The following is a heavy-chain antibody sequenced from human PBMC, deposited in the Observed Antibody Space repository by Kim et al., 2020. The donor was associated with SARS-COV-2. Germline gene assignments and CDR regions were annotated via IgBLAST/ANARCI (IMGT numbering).Heavy chain of an antibody. J-gene: IGHJ3*02. CDR1: GGSISSSSYY. Sequence: SETLSLTCTVSGGSISSSSYYWGWIRQPPGKGREWIGSIYYSGSTYYNPSLQSRVTISVDTSKNPFSLKLSSVTAADTAVYYCARQIETVLLWLTPAFDIWGQGTMVTVSS. D-gene: IGHD3-10*01. V-gene: IGHV4-39*01. CDR2: IYYSGST. CDR3: ARQIETVLLWLTPAFDI.